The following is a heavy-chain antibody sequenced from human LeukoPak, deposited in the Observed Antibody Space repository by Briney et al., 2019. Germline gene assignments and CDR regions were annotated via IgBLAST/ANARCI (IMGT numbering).Heavy chain of an antibody. J-gene: IGHJ4*02. V-gene: IGHV3-21*01. CDR2: ISSSSSYI. CDR1: GFTFSSYS. CDR3: ARTGSSSSLFFFDY. Sequence: GGSLRLSCAASGFTFSSYSMNRVRQAPGKGLEWVSSISSSSSYIYYADSVKGRFTISRDNAKNSLYLQMNSLRAEDTAVYYCARTGSSSSLFFFDYWGQGTLVTVSS. D-gene: IGHD6-6*01.